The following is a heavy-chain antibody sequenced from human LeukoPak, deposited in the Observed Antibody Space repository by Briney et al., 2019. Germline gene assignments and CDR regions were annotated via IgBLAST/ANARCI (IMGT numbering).Heavy chain of an antibody. Sequence: GGSLRLSCAASGFTFSSYWMSWVRQAPGKGLEWVANIRQDGSEKYYVDSVKGRFTISRDNAKNSLYLQMNSLRAEDTAVYYCARGSVGTYYYYYGMDVWGQGTTVTVSS. D-gene: IGHD1-26*01. CDR2: IRQDGSEK. CDR3: ARGSVGTYYYYYGMDV. J-gene: IGHJ6*02. V-gene: IGHV3-7*04. CDR1: GFTFSSYW.